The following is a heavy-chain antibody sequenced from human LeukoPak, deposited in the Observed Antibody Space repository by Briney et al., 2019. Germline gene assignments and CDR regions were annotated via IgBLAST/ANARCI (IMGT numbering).Heavy chain of an antibody. CDR1: GGSISISSNY. CDR3: ARHFRGSSGSDAVDI. CDR2: IYDRGST. J-gene: IGHJ3*02. Sequence: SETRSLTCIVSGGSISISSNYWGWIRQPPGKGLEWTGSIYDRGSTYNNPSLKSRFTISVATSKHHFSLKLSSLTAADTVVYYCARHFRGSSGSDAVDIWGQGTMVTVSS. V-gene: IGHV4-39*01. D-gene: IGHD6-19*01.